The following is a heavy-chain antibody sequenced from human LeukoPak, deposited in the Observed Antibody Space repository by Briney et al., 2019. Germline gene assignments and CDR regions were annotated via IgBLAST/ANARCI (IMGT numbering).Heavy chain of an antibody. CDR1: GFAFSSYN. CDR3: ARRAGTYSHPYDY. D-gene: IGHD6-19*01. V-gene: IGHV3-21*01. Sequence: GGSLRLSCAASGFAFSSYNTNWVRQAPGKGLEWVSLISSSSSYIYYADSVKGRFTISRDNAKNSLYLQMNSLRAEDTAVYYCARRAGTYSHPYDYWGQGTLVTVSS. J-gene: IGHJ4*02. CDR2: ISSSSSYI.